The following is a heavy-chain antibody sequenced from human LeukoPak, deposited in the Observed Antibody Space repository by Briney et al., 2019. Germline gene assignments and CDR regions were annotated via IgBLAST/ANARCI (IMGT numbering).Heavy chain of an antibody. CDR2: IYHSGST. J-gene: IGHJ4*02. V-gene: IGHV4-4*02. CDR3: ARAEVTFGGVIVSYFDY. Sequence: PSGTLSLTCAVSGGSISSSNWWSWVRQPPGKGLEWIGEIYHSGSTNYNPSLKSRVTISVDKSKNQFSLKLSSVTAADTAVYYCARAEVTFGGVIVSYFDYWGQGALVTVSS. D-gene: IGHD3-16*02. CDR1: GGSISSSNW.